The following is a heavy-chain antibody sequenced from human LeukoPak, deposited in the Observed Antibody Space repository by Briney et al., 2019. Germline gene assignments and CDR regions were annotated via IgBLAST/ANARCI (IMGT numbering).Heavy chain of an antibody. CDR1: GGTFSSYA. J-gene: IGHJ6*02. CDR2: IIPIFGIA. CDR3: ARDSITGTLGYYYYGMDV. V-gene: IGHV1-69*04. Sequence: SVKVSCKASGGTFSSYAISWVRQAPGQGLEWMGRIIPIFGIADYAQKFQGRVTITADKSTSTAYMELSSLRSEDTAVYYCARDSITGTLGYYYYGMDVWGQGTTVTVSS. D-gene: IGHD1/OR15-1a*01.